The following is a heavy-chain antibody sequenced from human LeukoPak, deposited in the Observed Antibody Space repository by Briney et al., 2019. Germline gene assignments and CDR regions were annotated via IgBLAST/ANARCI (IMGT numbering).Heavy chain of an antibody. J-gene: IGHJ6*03. Sequence: SETLSLTCTVSGGSISSSDYYWCWIRQPPRKWLEWIGNIYYTGSTYYNPSLKSRVTISVDTSKNQFSLKVSSLTATDTALYYCARQPMVVGYYYYYMDVWGKGTTVTVSS. D-gene: IGHD4/OR15-4a*01. CDR1: GGSISSSDYY. V-gene: IGHV4-39*01. CDR2: IYYTGST. CDR3: ARQPMVVGYYYYYMDV.